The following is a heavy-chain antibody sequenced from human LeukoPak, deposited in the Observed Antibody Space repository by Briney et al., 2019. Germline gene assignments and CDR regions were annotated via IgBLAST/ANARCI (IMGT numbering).Heavy chain of an antibody. D-gene: IGHD6-13*01. Sequence: PGGSLRLSCAASGFTFSSYSMNWVRQAPGKGLEWVANIKQDGSEKYYVDSVKGRFTISRDNAKNSLYLQMNSLRAEDTAVYYCASRAGYSSSWSAFDYWGQGTLVTVSS. CDR1: GFTFSSYS. V-gene: IGHV3-7*05. CDR2: IKQDGSEK. CDR3: ASRAGYSSSWSAFDY. J-gene: IGHJ4*02.